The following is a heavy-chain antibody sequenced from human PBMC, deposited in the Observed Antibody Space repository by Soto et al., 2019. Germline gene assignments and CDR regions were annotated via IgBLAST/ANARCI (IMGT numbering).Heavy chain of an antibody. J-gene: IGHJ4*02. V-gene: IGHV3-23*01. CDR2: MSGVARST. Sequence: RGSLLVFCESSVLTLGDYAMTWVRQAPGKGLEWVSGMSGVARSTFYADSVSDRFTISRDNSKNTLYLQMDRLTVEDTALYYCAKVGGSLMSLYDFDSWGQGTKVTVSS. CDR1: VLTLGDYA. D-gene: IGHD1-26*01. CDR3: AKVGGSLMSLYDFDS.